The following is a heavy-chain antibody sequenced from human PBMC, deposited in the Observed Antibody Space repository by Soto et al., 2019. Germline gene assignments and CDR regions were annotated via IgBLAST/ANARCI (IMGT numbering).Heavy chain of an antibody. CDR3: ARDQLNDGYSYGSDY. Sequence: GGSLRLSCAASGFTFSSYAMHWVRQAPGKGLEYVSAISSNGGSTYYANSVKGRFTISRDNSKNTLYLQMGSLRAEDMAVYYCARDQLNDGYSYGSDYWGQGTLVTVSS. V-gene: IGHV3-64*01. CDR1: GFTFSSYA. CDR2: ISSNGGST. J-gene: IGHJ4*02. D-gene: IGHD5-18*01.